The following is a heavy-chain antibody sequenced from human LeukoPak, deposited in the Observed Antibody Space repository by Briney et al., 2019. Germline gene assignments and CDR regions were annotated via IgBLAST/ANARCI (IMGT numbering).Heavy chain of an antibody. J-gene: IGHJ3*02. V-gene: IGHV3-9*01. D-gene: IGHD2-2*01. CDR3: ACQLLGEAFDI. Sequence: GRSLRLSCPAYGFTLADYAMHWVRHAPGKGLEWVSGISWNSGSIGYADSVKGRFTISRDNAKNSLYLRMNSLRAEDTALYYCACQLLGEAFDIWGQGTMVTVSS. CDR2: ISWNSGSI. CDR1: GFTLADYA.